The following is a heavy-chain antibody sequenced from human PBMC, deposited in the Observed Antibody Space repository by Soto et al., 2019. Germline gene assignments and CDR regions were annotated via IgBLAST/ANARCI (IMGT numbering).Heavy chain of an antibody. CDR3: ARLSWVLGGFKDDAFDI. CDR2: LSGSGGST. Sequence: EVQLLESGGGLVQPGGSLRLSCAASGFTFSSYAMSWVRQAPGQGLEWVSALSGSGGSTYYADPVKGRFTISRDNSKNTLYKKMHSLKAEDTAVYYCARLSWVLGGFKDDAFDILGQGPIVTVSS. V-gene: IGHV3-23*01. D-gene: IGHD3-16*01. J-gene: IGHJ3*02. CDR1: GFTFSSYA.